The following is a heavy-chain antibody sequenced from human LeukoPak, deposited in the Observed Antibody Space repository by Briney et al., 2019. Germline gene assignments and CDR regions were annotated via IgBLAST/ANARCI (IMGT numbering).Heavy chain of an antibody. Sequence: PSETLSLTCTVSGGSISSYYGSWIRQPPGKGLEWIGRIHTSGSTNYNPSLKSRVTMSLDTSKNQFSLKLSSVTAADTAVYYCHMYYYDSSGYYFVYWGQGTLVTVSS. V-gene: IGHV4-4*07. J-gene: IGHJ4*02. D-gene: IGHD3-22*01. CDR1: GGSISSYY. CDR2: IHTSGST. CDR3: HMYYYDSSGYYFVY.